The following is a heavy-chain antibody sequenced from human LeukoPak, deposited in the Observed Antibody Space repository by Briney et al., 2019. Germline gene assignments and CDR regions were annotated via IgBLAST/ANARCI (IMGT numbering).Heavy chain of an antibody. D-gene: IGHD1-1*01. J-gene: IGHJ2*01. V-gene: IGHV3-30*04. CDR3: ARGLQPWNWYLDL. CDR2: ISYDGSNK. Sequence: PGGSLRLYCAASGFTFSSFAMHWVRQAPGKGLEWVAVISYDGSNKYYADSVKGRFTISRDNSKNTLYLQMNSLRSDDTAVYYCARGLQPWNWYLDLWGRGTLVTVSS. CDR1: GFTFSSFA.